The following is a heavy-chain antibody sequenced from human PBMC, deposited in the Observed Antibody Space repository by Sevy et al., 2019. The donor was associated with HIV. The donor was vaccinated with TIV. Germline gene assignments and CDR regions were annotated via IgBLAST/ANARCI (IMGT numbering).Heavy chain of an antibody. V-gene: IGHV3-74*01. D-gene: IGHD3-22*01. CDR2: INSDGSST. J-gene: IGHJ3*02. CDR1: GFTFSSYW. CDR3: ARDWVYDTSGYYLEAAFDI. Sequence: GGSLRLSCAASGFTFSSYWMHWVRQAPGKGLVWVSRINSDGSSTNFADSVKGRFTMSRDNAKNTRYLQMNSLRAEDTAVYYCARDWVYDTSGYYLEAAFDIWGQGTMVTVSS.